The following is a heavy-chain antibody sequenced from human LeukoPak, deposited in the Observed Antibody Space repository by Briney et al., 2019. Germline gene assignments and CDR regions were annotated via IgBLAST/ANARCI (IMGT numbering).Heavy chain of an antibody. J-gene: IGHJ6*02. D-gene: IGHD3-9*01. Sequence: ASVKVSCKASGYTFTSYDINWVRQATGQGLEWMGWMNPNSGNTGCAQKFQGRVTMTRNTSISTAYMELSSLRSEDTAVYYCARPRALRYFDWTYYYYYGMDVWGQGTTVTVSS. CDR1: GYTFTSYD. CDR3: ARPRALRYFDWTYYYYYGMDV. CDR2: MNPNSGNT. V-gene: IGHV1-8*01.